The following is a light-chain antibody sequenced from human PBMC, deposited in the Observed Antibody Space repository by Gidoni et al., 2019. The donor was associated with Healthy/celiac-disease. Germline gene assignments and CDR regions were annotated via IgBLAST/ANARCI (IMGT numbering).Light chain of an antibody. CDR1: QSMSSN. CDR3: QQYNNLIT. Sequence: EIVMTQSPATLSVSPGERATLSCRASQSMSSNLAWYHQKPVQSPRLLIYGASTRATGIPARFSGSVSGTEFTLTISSLQSEDFAVYYCQQYNNLITFXXXTRLEI. J-gene: IGKJ5*01. CDR2: GAS. V-gene: IGKV3-15*01.